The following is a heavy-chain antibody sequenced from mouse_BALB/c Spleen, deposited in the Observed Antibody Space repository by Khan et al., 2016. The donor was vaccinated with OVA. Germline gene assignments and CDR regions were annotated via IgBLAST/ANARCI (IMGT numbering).Heavy chain of an antibody. CDR2: IYPGSGDT. CDR1: GYTVTDYY. Sequence: QVQLQQSGAELARPGASVKLSCKASGYTVTDYYINWVKQRTGQGLEWIGEIYPGSGDTYYNEKFKDKATLTADKSSTTAYMQLSSLTSEDSAVXFCARRNYFGYTFAYWGQGTLVTVSA. CDR3: ARRNYFGYTFAY. D-gene: IGHD1-2*01. J-gene: IGHJ3*01. V-gene: IGHV1-77*01.